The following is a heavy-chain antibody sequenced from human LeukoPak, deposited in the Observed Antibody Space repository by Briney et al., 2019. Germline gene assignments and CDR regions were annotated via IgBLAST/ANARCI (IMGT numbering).Heavy chain of an antibody. CDR3: ARDSPKGYSGSYFDY. CDR1: GGSISSYS. D-gene: IGHD1-26*01. V-gene: IGHV4-59*12. J-gene: IGHJ4*02. Sequence: PSETLSLTGTVSGGSISSYSWSWIRKPPGKGLEWIGYIYDSGSTSYNSSLKRRVAISVDRSKSQFSLKLSSVTAAHTAVYYCARDSPKGYSGSYFDYWGQGTLVTVSS. CDR2: IYDSGST.